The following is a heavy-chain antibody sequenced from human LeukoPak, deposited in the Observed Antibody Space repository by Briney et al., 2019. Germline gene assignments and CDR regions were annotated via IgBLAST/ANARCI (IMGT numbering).Heavy chain of an antibody. CDR1: RFSFNSYW. V-gene: IGHV3-7*01. D-gene: IGHD1-26*01. Sequence: GGSLRLACAASRFSFNSYWMSWVRHAPGKGLEWVANINQDGSEKYYVDSVKGRFTISRDNAKKSLYLQMNSLRAEDTAVYYCARVVGASNDYWGQGTLVTVSS. J-gene: IGHJ4*02. CDR2: INQDGSEK. CDR3: ARVVGASNDY.